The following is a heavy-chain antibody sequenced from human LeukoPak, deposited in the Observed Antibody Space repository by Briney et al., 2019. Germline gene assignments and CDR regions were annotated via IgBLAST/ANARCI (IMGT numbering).Heavy chain of an antibody. V-gene: IGHV1-8*01. Sequence: GASVKVSCKASGYTFTSYDINWVRQATGQGLEWMGWMNPNSGNTGYAQKFQGRVTMTRNTSISTAYMELSSLRSEDTAVYYCARADSPYYYYSMDVWGQGTTVTVSS. D-gene: IGHD3-22*01. CDR2: MNPNSGNT. CDR3: ARADSPYYYYSMDV. CDR1: GYTFTSYD. J-gene: IGHJ6*02.